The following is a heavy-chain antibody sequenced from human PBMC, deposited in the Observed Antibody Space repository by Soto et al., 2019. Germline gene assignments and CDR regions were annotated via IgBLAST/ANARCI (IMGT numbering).Heavy chain of an antibody. Sequence: QVQLQESGPGLVKPSQTLSLTCTVSGGSITSDYSCWSWIRQPPGEGLEWIGHIFDSGTTYTNPSHRSQVPISLDTSKNHFSLTLSSVTAADTAVYYCARGPSGDKVHYWGQGALVTVSS. CDR3: ARGPSGDKVHY. CDR2: IFDSGTT. V-gene: IGHV4-30-4*01. D-gene: IGHD7-27*01. J-gene: IGHJ4*02. CDR1: GGSITSDYSC.